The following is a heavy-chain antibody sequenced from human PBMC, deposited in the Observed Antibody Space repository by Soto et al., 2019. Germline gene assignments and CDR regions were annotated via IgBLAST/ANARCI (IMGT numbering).Heavy chain of an antibody. CDR3: ARHSPTSRWPTALDY. CDR2: LYGGGTT. J-gene: IGHJ4*02. CDR1: GFTVSSTY. V-gene: IGHV3-53*01. D-gene: IGHD1-1*01. Sequence: GGSLRLSCAASGFTVSSTYMSWVRQAPGKGLEWVSVLYGGGTTYYAGSVKGRFTISRDNSKNTLYLQLDSLRAEDTAVYYCARHSPTSRWPTALDYWGQGALVTVSS.